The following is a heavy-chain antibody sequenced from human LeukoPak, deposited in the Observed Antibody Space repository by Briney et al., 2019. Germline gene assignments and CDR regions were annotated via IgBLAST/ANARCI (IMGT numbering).Heavy chain of an antibody. CDR2: IRYDGSNK. Sequence: GGSLRLSCAASGFTFSSYWMSWVRQAPGKGLEWVAFIRYDGSNKYYADSVKGRFTISRDNSKNTLYLQMNSLRAEDTAVYYCAKSGSLYYYYMDVWGKGTTVTVSS. CDR1: GFTFSSYW. CDR3: AKSGSLYYYYMDV. J-gene: IGHJ6*03. V-gene: IGHV3-30*02. D-gene: IGHD3-10*01.